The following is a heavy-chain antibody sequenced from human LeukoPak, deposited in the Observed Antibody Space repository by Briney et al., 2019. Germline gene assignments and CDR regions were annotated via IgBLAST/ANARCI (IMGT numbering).Heavy chain of an antibody. CDR3: ASKRGYSYGLDY. CDR2: IIPIFGTA. CDR1: GGTFSSYA. Sequence: SVKVSCKASGGTFSSYAISWVRQAPGRGLEWMGGIIPIFGTANYAQKFQGRVTITADESTSTAYMELSSLRSEDTAVYYCASKRGYSYGLDYWGQGTLVTVSS. J-gene: IGHJ4*02. V-gene: IGHV1-69*13. D-gene: IGHD5-18*01.